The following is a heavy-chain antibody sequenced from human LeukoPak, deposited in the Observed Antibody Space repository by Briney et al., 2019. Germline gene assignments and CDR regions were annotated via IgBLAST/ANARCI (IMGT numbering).Heavy chain of an antibody. J-gene: IGHJ4*02. Sequence: GGSLRLSCAASGFTFSSYSMNWVRQAPGKGLEWVSSISSSSSYIYYADSVKGRFTISRDNAKNSLYLQMNSLRAEDTAAYYCASYYDILTGYYTFDYWGQGTLVTVSS. D-gene: IGHD3-9*01. V-gene: IGHV3-21*01. CDR1: GFTFSSYS. CDR2: ISSSSSYI. CDR3: ASYYDILTGYYTFDY.